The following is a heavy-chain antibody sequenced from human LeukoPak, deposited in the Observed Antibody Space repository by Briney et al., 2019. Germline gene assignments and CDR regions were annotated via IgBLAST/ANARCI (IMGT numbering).Heavy chain of an antibody. CDR3: AIVNPAANWFDP. CDR1: GYTLTELS. CDR2: FDPEDGEA. J-gene: IGHJ5*02. D-gene: IGHD2-2*01. V-gene: IGHV1-24*01. Sequence: ASVKVSCKVSGYTLTELSMHWVRQAPGKGLEWMGGFDPEDGEAIYAQKFQGRVTMTEDTSADTAYMELSSLRSEDTAVYYCAIVNPAANWFDPWGQGTLVTVSS.